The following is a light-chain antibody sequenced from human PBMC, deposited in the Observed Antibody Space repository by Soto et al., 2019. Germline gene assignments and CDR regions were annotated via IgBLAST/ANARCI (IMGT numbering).Light chain of an antibody. CDR1: QSISSY. J-gene: IGKJ3*01. V-gene: IGKV1-33*01. CDR2: DAS. Sequence: DIQMTQSPSSLSASVGDRVTITCRATQSISSYLNWYQQKPGKPPKLLIYDASNLEAGVPSRFSGSGSGTDFTFSITSLQPEDVATYYCQQYESLPPRFGPGTTVEIK. CDR3: QQYESLPPR.